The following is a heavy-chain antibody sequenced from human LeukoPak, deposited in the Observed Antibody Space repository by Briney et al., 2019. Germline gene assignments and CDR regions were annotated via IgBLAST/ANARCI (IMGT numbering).Heavy chain of an antibody. D-gene: IGHD5-12*01. CDR3: ARAGRKPLKTTIRAHTPNYYMDV. CDR1: GDSISSGDYY. CDR2: INHSGST. V-gene: IGHV4-39*07. J-gene: IGHJ6*03. Sequence: PSETLSLTCTVSGDSISSGDYYWSWIRQPPGKGLEWTGEINHSGSTNYNPSLKSRVTTSVDTSKNQFSLKLSSVTAADTAVYYCARAGRKPLKTTIRAHTPNYYMDVWGKGTTVTVSS.